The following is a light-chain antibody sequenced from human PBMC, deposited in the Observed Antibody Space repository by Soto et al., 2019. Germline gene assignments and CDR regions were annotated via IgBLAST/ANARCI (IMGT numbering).Light chain of an antibody. J-gene: IGKJ1*01. V-gene: IGKV3-15*01. CDR2: GAS. CDR1: QSVSSN. CDR3: QQYSSSPRT. Sequence: IVMPRAPPPVTARPGERATVACSGSQSVSSNLAWYQQKPGQAPRLLIYGASTRATGIPARFSGSGSGTELTLTISRLEPEDFAVYYCQQYSSSPRTFGQVT.